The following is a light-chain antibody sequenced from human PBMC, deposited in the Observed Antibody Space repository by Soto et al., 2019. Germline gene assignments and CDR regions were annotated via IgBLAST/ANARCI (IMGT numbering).Light chain of an antibody. Sequence: QSALTQPASVSGSPGQSITISCTGTIRDVGSYNYVSWYQQHPGKVPKLLIYQVTNRPSGVSNRFSGSKSGNTASLTISGLQADDEADYYCSSYTRTTTLIVFGTGTKLPVL. J-gene: IGLJ1*01. CDR1: IRDVGSYNY. V-gene: IGLV2-14*03. CDR2: QVT. CDR3: SSYTRTTTLIV.